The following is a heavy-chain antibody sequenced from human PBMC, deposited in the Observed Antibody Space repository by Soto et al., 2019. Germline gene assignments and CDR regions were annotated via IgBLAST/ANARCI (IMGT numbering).Heavy chain of an antibody. Sequence: QVQLQESGPGLVKPSETLSLTCTVSGGSISSYYWSWIRQPPGKGLEWIGYIYYRGSTNYNPSLKSRVTISVDTSKNHSSLKLNPMTAADTAVYYCARHNYGSGSTYLDYWGQGTLVTVSS. D-gene: IGHD3-10*01. CDR2: IYYRGST. CDR1: GGSISSYY. J-gene: IGHJ4*02. CDR3: ARHNYGSGSTYLDY. V-gene: IGHV4-59*08.